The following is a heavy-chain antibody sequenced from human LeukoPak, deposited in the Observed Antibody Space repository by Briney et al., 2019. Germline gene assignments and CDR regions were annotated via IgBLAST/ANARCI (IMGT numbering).Heavy chain of an antibody. Sequence: GGSLRLSCAASGFIFNNYVMNGVRQAPGKGLEWVSAISGSGVTTNYADSVQGRFTISRDNSKDTLYLQMNSLRAEDTAVYYCVKGHSTWYFDYWGQGTLVTVSS. D-gene: IGHD6-13*01. CDR1: GFIFNNYV. CDR3: VKGHSTWYFDY. J-gene: IGHJ4*02. V-gene: IGHV3-23*01. CDR2: ISGSGVTT.